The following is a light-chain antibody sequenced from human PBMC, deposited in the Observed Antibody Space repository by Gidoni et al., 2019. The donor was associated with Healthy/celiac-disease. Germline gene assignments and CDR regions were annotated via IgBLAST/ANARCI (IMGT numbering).Light chain of an antibody. J-gene: IGKJ2*01. CDR2: GAS. CDR3: QQYNNWPPHT. V-gene: IGKV3-15*01. CDR1: QSVSSN. Sequence: EIVMTQSPATLSVSPGERATLSCRASQSVSSNLAWYQQTPGQAPRLLIYGASTRATGIPARFSGSGSGTEFTLTISSLQSEDFAVYYCQQYNNWPPHTFXXXTKLEIK.